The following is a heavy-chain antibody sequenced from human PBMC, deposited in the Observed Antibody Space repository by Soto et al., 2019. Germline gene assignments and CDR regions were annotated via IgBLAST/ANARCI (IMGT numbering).Heavy chain of an antibody. CDR2: IIPILGIA. CDR3: ARTVQAAASRAFDI. CDR1: GGTFSSYT. Sequence: ASVEVSCKASGGTFSSYTSSWVRQAPGQGLEWMGRIIPILGIANYAQKFQGRVTITADKSTSTAYMELSSLRSEDTAVYYCARTVQAAASRAFDIWGQGTMVTVSS. V-gene: IGHV1-69*02. J-gene: IGHJ3*02. D-gene: IGHD6-13*01.